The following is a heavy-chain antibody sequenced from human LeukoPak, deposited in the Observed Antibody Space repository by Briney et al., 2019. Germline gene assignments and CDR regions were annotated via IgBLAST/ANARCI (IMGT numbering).Heavy chain of an antibody. CDR3: AKGLRGAYDY. V-gene: IGHV3-23*01. CDR1: GFTFSTYA. CDR2: ITDSGDGT. D-gene: IGHD3-3*01. Sequence: PGGSLRLSCAASGFTFSTYAMAWVRQAPGEGLEWISSITDSGDGTYFADSVRGRFSISRDNSRNTLYLQLSSLRAEDTAVYYCAKGLRGAYDYWGQGTLVTVSS. J-gene: IGHJ4*02.